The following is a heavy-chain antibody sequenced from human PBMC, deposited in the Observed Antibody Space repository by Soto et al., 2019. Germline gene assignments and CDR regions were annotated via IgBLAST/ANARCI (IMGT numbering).Heavy chain of an antibody. Sequence: EVQLVESGGGLVQPGGSLRLSCAASGFTFSSYWMHWVRQAPGKGLVWVSRINSDGSSTSYADSVKGRFTISRDNSKNTLYLQMNSLRAEDTAVYYCARGGSLNWYFDLWGRGTLVTVSS. J-gene: IGHJ2*01. D-gene: IGHD1-26*01. CDR3: ARGGSLNWYFDL. CDR2: INSDGSST. CDR1: GFTFSSYW. V-gene: IGHV3-74*01.